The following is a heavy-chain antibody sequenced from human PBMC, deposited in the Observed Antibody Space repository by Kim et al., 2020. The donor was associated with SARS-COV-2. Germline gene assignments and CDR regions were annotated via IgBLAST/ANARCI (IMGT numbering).Heavy chain of an antibody. Sequence: ASVKVSCKASGYTFTSYAMNWVRQAPGQGLEWMGWINTNTGNPTYAQGFTGRFVFSLDTSVSTAYLQISSLKAEDTAVYYCARDAATNYYYYGMDVWGQGTTVTVSS. CDR3: ARDAATNYYYYGMDV. J-gene: IGHJ6*02. CDR2: INTNTGNP. CDR1: GYTFTSYA. V-gene: IGHV7-4-1*02. D-gene: IGHD6-25*01.